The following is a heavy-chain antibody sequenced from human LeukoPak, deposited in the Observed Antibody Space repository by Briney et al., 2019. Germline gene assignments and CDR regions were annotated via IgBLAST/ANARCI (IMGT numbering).Heavy chain of an antibody. CDR2: ISSSSTFI. J-gene: IGHJ3*02. CDR3: AKAASWGSSWSSWAFDI. D-gene: IGHD6-13*01. CDR1: GFTFSTYV. Sequence: GGSLRLSCVASGFTFSTYVMNWVRQAPGKGLEWVSSISSSSTFISYADSVKGRFTISRDNAKNSLYLQMNSLRAEDTAVYYCAKAASWGSSWSSWAFDIWGQGTMVTVSS. V-gene: IGHV3-21*04.